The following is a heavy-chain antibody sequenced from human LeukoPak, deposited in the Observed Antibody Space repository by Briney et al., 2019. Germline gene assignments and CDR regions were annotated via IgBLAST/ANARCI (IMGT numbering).Heavy chain of an antibody. V-gene: IGHV4-59*13. Sequence: SETLSLTCTVSGGSISSYYWSWIRQPPGKGLEWIGYIYYSGSTNYNPSLKSRVTISVDTSKNQFSLKLSSVTAADTAVYYYTRVDTYDFWSGLDNWFDPWGQGTLVTVSS. CDR2: IYYSGST. CDR3: TRVDTYDFWSGLDNWFDP. J-gene: IGHJ5*02. CDR1: GGSISSYY. D-gene: IGHD3-3*01.